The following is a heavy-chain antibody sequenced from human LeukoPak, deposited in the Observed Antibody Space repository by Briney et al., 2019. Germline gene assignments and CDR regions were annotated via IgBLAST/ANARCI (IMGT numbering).Heavy chain of an antibody. V-gene: IGHV3-23*01. CDR3: AKGVVDYYDSSGYYPSDL. CDR2: ISGSGGTT. CDR1: GFTFNSYA. J-gene: IGHJ5*02. D-gene: IGHD3-22*01. Sequence: GGSLRLSCAGFGFTFNSYAMTWVRQAPGKGLKWVSGISGSGGTTYYADSVKGRFAISRDNFNNTLYLQMNSMRVEDTALYFCAKGVVDYYDSSGYYPSDLWGQGTLVTVSS.